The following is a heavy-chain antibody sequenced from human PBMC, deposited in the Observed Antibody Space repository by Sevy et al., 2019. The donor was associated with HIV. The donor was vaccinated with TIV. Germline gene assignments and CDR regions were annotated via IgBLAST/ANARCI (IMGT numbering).Heavy chain of an antibody. CDR2: INSDGSIT. CDR1: GFSFSTYW. Sequence: GGSLRLSCAASGFSFSTYWMHWVRQAPGRGLVWVSRINSDGSITTYADSVKGRFTTSRDNAKNTLYLQMNRLRAEDTAVYYFARGLVNGGFDYWGQGTLVTVSS. D-gene: IGHD1-1*01. J-gene: IGHJ4*02. CDR3: ARGLVNGGFDY. V-gene: IGHV3-74*01.